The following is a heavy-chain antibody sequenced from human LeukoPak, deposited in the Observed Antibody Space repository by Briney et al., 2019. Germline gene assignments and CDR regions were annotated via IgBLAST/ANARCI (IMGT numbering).Heavy chain of an antibody. D-gene: IGHD1-26*01. J-gene: IGHJ5*02. V-gene: IGHV4-34*01. CDR2: INHSGST. CDR1: GGSFSGYY. CDR3: ARGRIVGATEPWFDP. Sequence: SETLSLTCAVYGGSFSGYYWSWIRQPPGKGLEWIGEINHSGSTNYNPSLKSRVTISVDTSKNQFSLKLSSVTAADTAVYYCARGRIVGATEPWFDPWGQGTLVTVSS.